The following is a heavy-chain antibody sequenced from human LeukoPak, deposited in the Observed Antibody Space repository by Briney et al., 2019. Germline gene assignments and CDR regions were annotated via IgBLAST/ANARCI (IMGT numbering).Heavy chain of an antibody. D-gene: IGHD5-18*01. CDR1: GFTFSDYY. J-gene: IGHJ5*01. CDR3: ARAQTWIQLWLDF. CDR2: ISSSGSTI. V-gene: IGHV3-11*04. Sequence: GGSLRLSCAASGFTFSDYYMSWIRQAPGKGLEWVSYISSSGSTIYYADSVKGRFIISRDNSKDTLFLQMNSLRGEDTAVYYCARAQTWIQLWLDFWGQGTLVTVSS.